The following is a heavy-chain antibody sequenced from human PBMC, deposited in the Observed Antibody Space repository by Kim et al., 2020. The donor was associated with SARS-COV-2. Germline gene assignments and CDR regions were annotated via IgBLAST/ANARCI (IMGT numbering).Heavy chain of an antibody. V-gene: IGHV4-34*01. J-gene: IGHJ3*02. Sequence: YTPTLKSRVTISVDTSKNQFSLKLSSVTAADTAVYYCATSLLLRYDAFDIWGQGTMVTVSS. CDR3: ATSLLLRYDAFDI. D-gene: IGHD5-12*01.